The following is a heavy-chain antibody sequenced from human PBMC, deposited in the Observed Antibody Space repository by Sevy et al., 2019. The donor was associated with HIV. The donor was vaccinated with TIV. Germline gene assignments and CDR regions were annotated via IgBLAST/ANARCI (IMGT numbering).Heavy chain of an antibody. CDR1: GFTFTNYW. CDR3: AREVGGYNWRPYYFDS. D-gene: IGHD5-12*01. Sequence: GGSLRLSCVASGFTFTNYWISWVRQTPGKGLEWVATIKQDESEKYYLDSVKGRFAISKDNGKKSVSLQMNGVSAEDTALYYCAREVGGYNWRPYYFDSWGQGTLVTVSS. J-gene: IGHJ4*02. CDR2: IKQDESEK. V-gene: IGHV3-7*01.